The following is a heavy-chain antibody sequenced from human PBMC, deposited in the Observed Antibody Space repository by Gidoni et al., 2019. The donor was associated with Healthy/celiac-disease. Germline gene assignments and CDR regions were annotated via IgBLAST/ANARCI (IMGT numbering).Heavy chain of an antibody. CDR1: GFTFSIYS. CDR2: IRSRSSYI. CDR3: AREGRRIQFLNAFDI. Sequence: VQLVESGGGLVTPGGSLRLSCAASGFTFSIYSMNWVRQAPGKGLVRGAYIRSRSSYIDYEDAEKGRFTISRDNAKNTLYLQMNSLRAEDTEVYDCAREGRRIQFLNAFDIWGQGTMVTVSS. D-gene: IGHD5-18*01. V-gene: IGHV3-21*01. J-gene: IGHJ3*02.